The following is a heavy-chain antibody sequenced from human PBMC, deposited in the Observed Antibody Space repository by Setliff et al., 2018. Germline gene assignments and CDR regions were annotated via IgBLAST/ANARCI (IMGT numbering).Heavy chain of an antibody. CDR1: GYTFNNYG. CDR2: IIPMFRTG. J-gene: IGHJ6*02. D-gene: IGHD6-19*01. V-gene: IGHV1-69*13. Sequence: GASVKVSCKASGYTFNNYGITWVRQAPGQGLEWMGGIIPMFRTGKYAQRFQGRVTITADESTSTAYMELSSLRPEDTAVYYCARGKMDVVAVAGKYCVMDVWGQGTTVTVSS. CDR3: ARGKMDVVAVAGKYCVMDV.